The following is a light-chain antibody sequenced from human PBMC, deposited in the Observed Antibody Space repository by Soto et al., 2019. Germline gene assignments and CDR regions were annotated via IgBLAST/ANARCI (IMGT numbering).Light chain of an antibody. J-gene: IGKJ1*01. V-gene: IGKV1-39*01. CDR3: QQSYSTPRT. Sequence: DIQMTQSPTSLYASVGDRVTITCRASQNINNFLNWYQQKSWKAPKLLIYIASTLESGVPSRFSGSGSGTDFTLTISSLQPEDFATYYCQQSYSTPRTFGQGTKVDVK. CDR1: QNINNF. CDR2: IAS.